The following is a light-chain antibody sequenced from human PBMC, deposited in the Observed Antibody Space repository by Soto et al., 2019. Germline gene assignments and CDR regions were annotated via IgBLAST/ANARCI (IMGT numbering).Light chain of an antibody. CDR2: EAS. J-gene: IGKJ3*01. V-gene: IGKV1-33*01. CDR3: QHFYDYPHS. CDR1: QDISNS. Sequence: DIQMTQSPSSLSTSVGERVTITCQASQDISNSLNWYQQKPGKAPNLLIYEASKLQTGVPSRFSGGGSGTHFTFTISSLQPEDIATYYCQHFYDYPHSFGPGTKVDIK.